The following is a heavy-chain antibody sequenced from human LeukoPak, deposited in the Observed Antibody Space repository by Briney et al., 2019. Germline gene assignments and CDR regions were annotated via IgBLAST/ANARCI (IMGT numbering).Heavy chain of an antibody. Sequence: PGGSLRLSCAASGFTFSSYGMHWVRQAPGKGLEWVAVIWYDGSNKHYADSVKGRFTISRDNSKNTLYLQMNSLRAEDTAVYYCAKQISSGYYYDLDYWGQGTLVTVSS. CDR3: AKQISSGYYYDLDY. CDR1: GFTFSSYG. V-gene: IGHV3-33*06. J-gene: IGHJ4*02. CDR2: IWYDGSNK. D-gene: IGHD3-22*01.